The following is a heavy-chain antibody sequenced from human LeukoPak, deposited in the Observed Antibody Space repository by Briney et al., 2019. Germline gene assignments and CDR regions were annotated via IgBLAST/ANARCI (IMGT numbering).Heavy chain of an antibody. CDR3: ATVPWSYDSSIESG. D-gene: IGHD3-22*01. J-gene: IGHJ4*02. Sequence: GGSLRLSCAASGFTFRSYDMNWVRQAPGKGLEWVSGISVGAGATFYADSVKGRFTISRDNSRNTLYLQMNSLRAEDTAVCYCATVPWSYDSSIESGWGQGTLVTVSS. CDR2: ISVGAGAT. V-gene: IGHV3-23*01. CDR1: GFTFRSYD.